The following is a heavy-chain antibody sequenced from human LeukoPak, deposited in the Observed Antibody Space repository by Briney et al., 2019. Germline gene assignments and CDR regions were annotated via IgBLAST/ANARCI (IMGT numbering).Heavy chain of an antibody. V-gene: IGHV3-21*01. CDR2: ISSSSSYI. CDR1: GFTFSSYG. J-gene: IGHJ4*02. CDR3: ARGGYGSGNDY. Sequence: GGSLRLSCAASGFTFSSYGMSWVRQAPGKGLEWVSSISSSSSYIYYADSVKGRFTISRDNAKNSLYLQMNSLRAEDTAVYYCARGGYGSGNDYWGQGTLVTVSS. D-gene: IGHD3-10*01.